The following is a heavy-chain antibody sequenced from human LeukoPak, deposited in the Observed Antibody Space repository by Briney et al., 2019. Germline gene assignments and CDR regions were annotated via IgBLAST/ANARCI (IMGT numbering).Heavy chain of an antibody. V-gene: IGHV3-7*01. Sequence: GGSLRLSCAASGFTLSNAWMKWLRQAPEKGQEWVANIKQDGSEKYYVDSVKGRFTISRDNAKNSLYLQMNSLRAEDTAVYYCARDGWATSDYWGQGTLVTVSS. D-gene: IGHD3-10*01. CDR2: IKQDGSEK. J-gene: IGHJ4*02. CDR3: ARDGWATSDY. CDR1: GFTLSNAW.